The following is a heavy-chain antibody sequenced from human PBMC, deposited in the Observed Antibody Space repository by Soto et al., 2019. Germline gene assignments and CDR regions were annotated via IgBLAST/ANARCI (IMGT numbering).Heavy chain of an antibody. CDR1: GFSLSTSGVG. D-gene: IGHD1-26*01. Sequence: QITLKESGPPLVKPTQTLTLTCTFSGFSLSTSGVGVGWIRQPPGKALEWLAVTHWNDDNHYSPSLKSRHTSNNDTSKNQVVLTMTNMDPRHPHTYSCLHTRDGNAFDYWGQGTLVTVSS. J-gene: IGHJ4*02. V-gene: IGHV2-5*01. CDR3: LHTRDGNAFDY. CDR2: THWNDDN.